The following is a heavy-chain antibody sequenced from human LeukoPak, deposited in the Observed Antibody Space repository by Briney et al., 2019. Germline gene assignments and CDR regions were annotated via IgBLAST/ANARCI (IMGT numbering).Heavy chain of an antibody. CDR1: GGSISSYY. D-gene: IGHD3-3*01. CDR2: IYTSGST. Sequence: PSETLSLTCTVSGGSISSYYWSWIRQPAGKGLEWIGRIYTSGSTNYNPSLKSRVTMSVDTSKNQFSLKLSSVTAADTAVYYCARGYYDFWSGYYTREKFDYWGQGTLVTVSS. CDR3: ARGYYDFWSGYYTREKFDY. J-gene: IGHJ4*02. V-gene: IGHV4-4*07.